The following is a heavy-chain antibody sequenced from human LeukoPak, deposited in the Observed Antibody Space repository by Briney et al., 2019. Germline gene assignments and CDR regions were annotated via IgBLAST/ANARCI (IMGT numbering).Heavy chain of an antibody. V-gene: IGHV4-34*01. CDR3: ARRVYSSSSGEEFDY. Sequence: SETLSLTCAVYGGSFSGYYWSWIRQPPGKGLEWIGEINHSGSTNYNPSLKSRVTISVDTSKNQFSLKLSSVTAADTAVYYCARRVYSSSSGEEFDYWGQGTLVTVSS. CDR2: INHSGST. D-gene: IGHD6-6*01. J-gene: IGHJ4*02. CDR1: GGSFSGYY.